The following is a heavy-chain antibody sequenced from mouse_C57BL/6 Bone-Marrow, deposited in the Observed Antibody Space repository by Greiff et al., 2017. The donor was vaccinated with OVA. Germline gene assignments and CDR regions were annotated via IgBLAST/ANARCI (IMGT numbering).Heavy chain of an antibody. CDR2: IDPSDSYT. CDR1: GYTFTSYW. Sequence: VQLQQPGAELVRPGTSVKLSCKASGYTFTSYWMHWVKQRPGQGLEWIGVIDPSDSYTNYNQKFKGKATLTVDTSSSTAYMQLSSLTSEDSAVYYGARLGIYYGRSFFAYWGKGTLVTVSA. D-gene: IGHD1-1*01. CDR3: ARLGIYYGRSFFAY. J-gene: IGHJ3*01. V-gene: IGHV1-59*01.